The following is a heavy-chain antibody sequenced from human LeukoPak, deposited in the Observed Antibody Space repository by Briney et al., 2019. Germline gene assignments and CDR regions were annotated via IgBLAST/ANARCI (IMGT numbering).Heavy chain of an antibody. CDR1: GESFSDHF. D-gene: IGHD1-26*01. CDR3: ARRPRNSGSDDGPSALNY. J-gene: IGHJ4*02. V-gene: IGHV4-34*01. CDR2: INHSGNT. Sequence: SETLSLTCAVYGESFSDHFWTWIRQPPTKGLEWIGEINHSGNTNYNPSLKSRVTILAAASKNQFSLKLRSVSAADTAVYYCARRPRNSGSDDGPSALNYWGQGTLVTVSS.